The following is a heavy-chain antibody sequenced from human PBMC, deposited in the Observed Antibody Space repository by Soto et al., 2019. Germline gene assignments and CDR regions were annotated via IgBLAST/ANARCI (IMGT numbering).Heavy chain of an antibody. CDR3: ARDPRYNWNYVYYYYGMDV. V-gene: IGHV1-8*01. CDR1: GYTFTSYD. J-gene: IGHJ6*02. D-gene: IGHD1-7*01. CDR2: MNPNSGNT. Sequence: ASVKVSCKASGYTFTSYDINWVRQATGQGLEWMGWMNPNSGNTGYAQKFQGRVTMTRNTSISTAYMELSSLRSDDTAVYYCARDPRYNWNYVYYYYGMDVWGQGTTVTVSS.